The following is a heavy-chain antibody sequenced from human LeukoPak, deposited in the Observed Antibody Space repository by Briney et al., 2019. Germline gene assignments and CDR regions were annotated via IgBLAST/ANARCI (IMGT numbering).Heavy chain of an antibody. Sequence: SETLSLTCTVSGGSISNSRYYWAWIRQPPGKGLEWIGSVYYSGSTSYNPSLKSRVTISVDTSKNQFSLKLSSVTAADTAVYYCARTTLYYFDYWGQGTLVTVSS. D-gene: IGHD1-26*01. CDR3: ARTTLYYFDY. V-gene: IGHV4-39*01. CDR2: VYYSGST. CDR1: GGSISNSRYY. J-gene: IGHJ4*02.